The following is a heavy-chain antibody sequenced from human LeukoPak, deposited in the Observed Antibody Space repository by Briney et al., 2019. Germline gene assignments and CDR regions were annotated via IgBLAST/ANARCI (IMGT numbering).Heavy chain of an antibody. Sequence: SETLSLTCTVSGGSISSHYWSWIRQPPGKGLGWIGYIYYSGSTNYNPSLKSRVTISVDTSKNQFSLKLSSVAAADTAVYYCARDTVVGFDPWGQGTLVTVSS. J-gene: IGHJ5*02. CDR3: ARDTVVGFDP. V-gene: IGHV4-59*11. CDR1: GGSISSHY. D-gene: IGHD4-23*01. CDR2: IYYSGST.